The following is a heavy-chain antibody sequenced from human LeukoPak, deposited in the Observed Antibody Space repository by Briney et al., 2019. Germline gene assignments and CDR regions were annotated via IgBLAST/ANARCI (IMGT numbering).Heavy chain of an antibody. CDR2: ISDSGGST. D-gene: IGHD3-22*01. J-gene: IGHJ6*03. V-gene: IGHV3-23*01. CDR3: AKDYRDSSGAYYYMDV. Sequence: PGGSLRLSCAASGFTFSRYAMSWVRQAPRKGLEWVSAISDSGGSTNYADSVKGRFTISRDNSKNTLYLQMNSLRAEDTAIYYCAKDYRDSSGAYYYMDVWGKGTTVTVSS. CDR1: GFTFSRYA.